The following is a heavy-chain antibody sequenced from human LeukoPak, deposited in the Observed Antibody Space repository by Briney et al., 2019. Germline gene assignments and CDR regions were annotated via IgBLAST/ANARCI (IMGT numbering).Heavy chain of an antibody. Sequence: PSETLSLTCTVSGGSISSYYWSWIRQPPGKGLEWIGYIYYSGSTNYNPSLKSRVTISVDTSKNQFSLKLSSVTAADTAVYYCARADGKCTIFGVVIAHFDYWGQGTLVTVSS. D-gene: IGHD3-3*01. CDR3: ARADGKCTIFGVVIAHFDY. CDR1: GGSISSYY. J-gene: IGHJ4*02. CDR2: IYYSGST. V-gene: IGHV4-59*01.